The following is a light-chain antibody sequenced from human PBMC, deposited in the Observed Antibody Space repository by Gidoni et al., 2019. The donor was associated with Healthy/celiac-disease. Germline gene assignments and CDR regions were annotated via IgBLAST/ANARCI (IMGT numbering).Light chain of an antibody. Sequence: DIHMTPSPSSLSASVGARVTITCRASQSISSSLNWYQQKPGKAPKLLIYAASSLQSGVPSWFSGSGSGTDFTLTISSLQPEDFAAYYCQQSYSTPYTFGQGTKLEIK. J-gene: IGKJ2*01. V-gene: IGKV1-39*01. CDR1: QSISSS. CDR3: QQSYSTPYT. CDR2: AAS.